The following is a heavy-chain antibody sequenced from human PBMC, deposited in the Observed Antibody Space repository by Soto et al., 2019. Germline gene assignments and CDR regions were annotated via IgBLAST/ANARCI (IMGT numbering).Heavy chain of an antibody. Sequence: SVKVSCKASGGTFSSYAISWVRQAPGQGLEWMGGIIPIFGTANYAQKFQGRVTITADESTSTAYMELSSLRSEDTAVYYCARAIPGGITGTTQNYYYGMDVWGQGTTVTVSS. V-gene: IGHV1-69*13. CDR2: IIPIFGTA. D-gene: IGHD1-7*01. J-gene: IGHJ6*02. CDR3: ARAIPGGITGTTQNYYYGMDV. CDR1: GGTFSSYA.